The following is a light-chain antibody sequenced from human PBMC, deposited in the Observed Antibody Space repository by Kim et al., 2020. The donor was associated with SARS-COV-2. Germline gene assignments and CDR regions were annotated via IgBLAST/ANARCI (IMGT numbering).Light chain of an antibody. J-gene: IGLJ3*02. CDR2: QDT. Sequence: SYELTQPPSVSVSPGQTANITCSGDKLGDKYAFWYQQQPGQSPVLLIYQDTKRPSGIPERFSGSNSGITATLTISETQTMDEADYYCQAWDRRTAVFGGG. V-gene: IGLV3-1*01. CDR3: QAWDRRTAV. CDR1: KLGDKY.